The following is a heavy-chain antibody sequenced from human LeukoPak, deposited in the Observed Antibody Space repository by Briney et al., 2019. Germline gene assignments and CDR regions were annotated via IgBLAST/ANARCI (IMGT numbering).Heavy chain of an antibody. CDR3: ARGDFNNWFDP. CDR2: IYHSGST. V-gene: IGHV4-38-2*02. D-gene: IGHD3/OR15-3a*01. J-gene: IGHJ5*02. CDR1: GYSISSGYY. Sequence: SETLSLTCTVSGYSISSGYYWGWVRQPPGKGLEWIGSIYHSGSTYYKPSLKSRVTISVDTSKNQFSRRLGSWTAAATARVYWARGDFNNWFDPWGQGTLVTVSS.